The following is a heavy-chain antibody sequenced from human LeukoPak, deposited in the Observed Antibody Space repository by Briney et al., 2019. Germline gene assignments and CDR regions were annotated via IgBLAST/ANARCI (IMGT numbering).Heavy chain of an antibody. D-gene: IGHD3-16*01. CDR2: ISSSGSTI. CDR3: ARARSDVWGSYYVY. Sequence: PGGSLRLSCAASGFTFSDYYMSWIRQAPGKGLEWVSYISSSGSTIYYADSVKGRFTISRDNVKNSLYLQMNSLRAEDTAVYYCARARSDVWGSYYVYWGQGTLVTVSS. CDR1: GFTFSDYY. V-gene: IGHV3-11*01. J-gene: IGHJ4*02.